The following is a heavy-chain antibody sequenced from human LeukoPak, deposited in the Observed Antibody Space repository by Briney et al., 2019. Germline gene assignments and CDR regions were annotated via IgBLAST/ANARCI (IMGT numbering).Heavy chain of an antibody. Sequence: GGSLRLSCAASGFTFSDYYMSWIRQAPGKGLEWVSYISSSGSTIYYADSVKGRFTISRDDAKNSLYLQMNSLRAEDTAVYYCARVCRPNWNYLDYWGQGTLVTVSS. CDR3: ARVCRPNWNYLDY. CDR2: ISSSGSTI. J-gene: IGHJ4*02. D-gene: IGHD1-7*01. CDR1: GFTFSDYY. V-gene: IGHV3-11*01.